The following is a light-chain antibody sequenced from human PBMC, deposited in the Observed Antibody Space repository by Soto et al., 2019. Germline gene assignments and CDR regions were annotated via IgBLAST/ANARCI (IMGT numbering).Light chain of an antibody. CDR1: QGISSS. CDR2: AAS. Sequence: IQLTQSPSSLFASIGDRVTITCRASQGISSSLAWYQQEPGKAPKLLIYAASTLQSGVPSRFSGSGSGTEFTLTISSLQPEDFATYYCQQLNSYPRTFGGGTKGDIK. CDR3: QQLNSYPRT. V-gene: IGKV1-9*01. J-gene: IGKJ4*01.